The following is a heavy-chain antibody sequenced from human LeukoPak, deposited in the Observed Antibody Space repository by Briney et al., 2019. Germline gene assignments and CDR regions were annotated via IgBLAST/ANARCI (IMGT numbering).Heavy chain of an antibody. CDR1: GYSFTTYW. CDR2: IYPGDSDT. J-gene: IGHJ4*02. CDR3: ARQGYSYGYDY. Sequence: GESLQISCKGSGYSFTTYWIGWVRQMPGKGLEWMGIIYPGDSDTRYSPSFQGQITISADKSISTAYLQWSSLKASDTAMYHCARQGYSYGYDYWGQGTLVTVSS. D-gene: IGHD5-18*01. V-gene: IGHV5-51*01.